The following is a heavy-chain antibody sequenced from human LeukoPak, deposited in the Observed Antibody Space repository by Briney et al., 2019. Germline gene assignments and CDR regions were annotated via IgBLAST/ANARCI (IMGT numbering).Heavy chain of an antibody. CDR3: AREGIVATIPFDY. J-gene: IGHJ4*02. CDR2: IYYSGST. V-gene: IGHV4-59*12. CDR1: GGSISSYY. D-gene: IGHD5-12*01. Sequence: PSETLSLTCTVSGGSISSYYWSWIRRPPGKGLEWIGYIYYSGSTNYNPSLKSRVTMSVDTSKNQFSPKLSSVTAADTAVYYCAREGIVATIPFDYWGQGTLVTVSS.